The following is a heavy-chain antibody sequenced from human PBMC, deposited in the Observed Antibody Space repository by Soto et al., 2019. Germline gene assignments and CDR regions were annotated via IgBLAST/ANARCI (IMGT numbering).Heavy chain of an antibody. J-gene: IGHJ6*02. CDR2: ILPGDSDT. CDR3: ARQDTFMVNGMDV. Sequence: PGESLKISCQGSGYSFTSYWIGWVRQMPGKGLEWMGIILPGDSDTRYSPSFQGQVTISADKSISTAYLQWSSLRASDTAMYYCARQDTFMVNGMDVWGQETTVTVSS. CDR1: GYSFTSYW. D-gene: IGHD5-18*01. V-gene: IGHV5-51*01.